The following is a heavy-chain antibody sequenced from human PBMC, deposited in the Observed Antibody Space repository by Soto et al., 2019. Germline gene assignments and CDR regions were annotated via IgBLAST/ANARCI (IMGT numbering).Heavy chain of an antibody. D-gene: IGHD1-26*01. V-gene: IGHV3-23*01. CDR2: ISGSGGST. Sequence: ASGLTFKSYAMSWVRQAPGKGLEWVSGISGSGGSTDYADSVKGRFTISRDNSKNTLYLQMNSLRVEDTALYYCAKGQYSGVAGGLDYWGQGTLVTVSS. CDR3: AKGQYSGVAGGLDY. J-gene: IGHJ4*02. CDR1: GLTFKSYA.